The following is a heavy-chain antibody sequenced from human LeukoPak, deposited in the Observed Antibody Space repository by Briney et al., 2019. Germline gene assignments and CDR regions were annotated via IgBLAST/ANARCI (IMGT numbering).Heavy chain of an antibody. CDR1: GFTFNDYY. V-gene: IGHV3-15*01. CDR3: TTRPNLGI. CDR2: IKSKTDGGTT. J-gene: IGHJ3*02. Sequence: GGSLRLSCATSGFTFNDYYMSWVRQAPGKGLEWVGRIKSKTDGGTTDYAAPVKGRFTISRDDSKNTLYLQMNSLKTEDTAVYYCTTRPNLGIWGQGTMVTVSS.